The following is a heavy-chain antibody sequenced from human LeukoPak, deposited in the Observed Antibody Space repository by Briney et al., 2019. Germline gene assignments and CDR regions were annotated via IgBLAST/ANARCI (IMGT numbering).Heavy chain of an antibody. CDR2: ISNTGGST. CDR3: ARDAGDSSGYYDFDY. D-gene: IGHD3-22*01. Sequence: GGSLRLSCAASGFSFNTYAMSWVRQAPGKGLEWVSAISNTGGSTYYADSVKGRFTISRDKSKNTLSLQTNSLRAEDTAVYYCARDAGDSSGYYDFDYWGQGTLVTVSS. J-gene: IGHJ4*02. CDR1: GFSFNTYA. V-gene: IGHV3-23*01.